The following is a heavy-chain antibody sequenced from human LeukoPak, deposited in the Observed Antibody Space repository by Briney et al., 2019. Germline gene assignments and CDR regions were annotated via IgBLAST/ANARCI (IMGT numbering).Heavy chain of an antibody. CDR1: GFTFDDYA. D-gene: IGHD3-10*01. J-gene: IGHJ4*02. V-gene: IGHV3-9*01. CDR2: ITWNSGSI. Sequence: GRSLRLSCAASGFTFDDYAMLWVRQAPGKGLEWVSGITWNSGSIDYADSMKGRFTISRDNAKNSLYLQMNSLRAEDTALYYCAKDYGSGSYSHFDYWGQGTLVTVSS. CDR3: AKDYGSGSYSHFDY.